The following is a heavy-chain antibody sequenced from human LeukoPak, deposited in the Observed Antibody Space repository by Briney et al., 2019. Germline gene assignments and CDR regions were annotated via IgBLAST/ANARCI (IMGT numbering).Heavy chain of an antibody. CDR1: GFMFSSNW. D-gene: IGHD5-24*01. CDR2: IKEDGTET. CDR3: AKEGRSLQTY. J-gene: IGHJ4*02. Sequence: GGSLRLSRAASGFMFSSNWMSWVRLAPGKGLEWVANIKEDGTETYYVDSVKGRFTISRDNAKNSLYLQMNSLRVEDTAVYYCAKEGRSLQTYWGQGTLVTVSS. V-gene: IGHV3-7*03.